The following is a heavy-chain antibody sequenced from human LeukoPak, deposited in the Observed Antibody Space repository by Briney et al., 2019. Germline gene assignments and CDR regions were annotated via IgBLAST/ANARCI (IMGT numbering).Heavy chain of an antibody. CDR1: GGSFSGYY. CDR3: ARSDYGDYFDY. D-gene: IGHD4-17*01. CDR2: INHSGST. V-gene: IGHV4-34*01. Sequence: SETLSLTCAVYGGSFSGYYWSWIRQPPGKGLEWIGEINHSGSTNYNPSLKSRVTISVDTSKNQFSLRLSSVTAADTAVYYCARSDYGDYFDYWGQGTLVTVSS. J-gene: IGHJ4*02.